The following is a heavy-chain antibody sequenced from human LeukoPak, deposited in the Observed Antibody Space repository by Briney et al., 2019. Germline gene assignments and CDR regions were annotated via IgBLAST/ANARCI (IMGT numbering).Heavy chain of an antibody. CDR3: ARACSSTSCRYGMDV. V-gene: IGHV4-34*01. CDR1: GGSFSGYY. Sequence: SETLSLTCAVYGGSFSGYYWSWIRQPPGKGLEWIGEINHSGSTNYNPSLKSRVTISVDTSKHQFSLKLSSVTAADTAVYYCARACSSTSCRYGMDVWGQGTTVTVSS. CDR2: INHSGST. D-gene: IGHD2-2*01. J-gene: IGHJ6*02.